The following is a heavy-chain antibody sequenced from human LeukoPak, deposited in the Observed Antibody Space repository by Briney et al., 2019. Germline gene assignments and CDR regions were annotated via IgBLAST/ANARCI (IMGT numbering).Heavy chain of an antibody. CDR2: INWNGGST. Sequence: GGSLRLSCAASGFAFDDYGMSWVRQAPGKGLEWVSGINWNGGSTGYADSVKGRFTISRDNAKNSPYLQMNSLRAEDTALYYCARSDTAMVYDAFDIWGQGTMVTVSS. D-gene: IGHD5-18*01. J-gene: IGHJ3*02. CDR3: ARSDTAMVYDAFDI. V-gene: IGHV3-20*04. CDR1: GFAFDDYG.